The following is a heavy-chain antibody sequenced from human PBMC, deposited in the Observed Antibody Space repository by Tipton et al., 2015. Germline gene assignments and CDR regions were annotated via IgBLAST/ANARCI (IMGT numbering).Heavy chain of an antibody. CDR2: ISYSGST. CDR3: ARDLEHGMDV. Sequence: TLSLTCNVSGYSLSAGHCWGWIRQSPGKGLEWIGYISYSGSTHYNPSLKRRVTISLDTSKNQFSLTLNSVTAADTAVYFCARDLEHGMDVWGQGTTVTVS. V-gene: IGHV4-61*08. J-gene: IGHJ6*02. CDR1: GYSLSAGHC.